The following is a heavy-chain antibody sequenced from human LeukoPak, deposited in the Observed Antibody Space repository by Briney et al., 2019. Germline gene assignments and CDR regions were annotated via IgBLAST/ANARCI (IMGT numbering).Heavy chain of an antibody. Sequence: GGSLRLSCAASGFTFNSYGMHWVRQAPGKGLGWVAFIQYAGSDKYYTDSVKGRFTISRDNSKNTLYLQMNSLRVEDTAVYYCAKGWDVDTAIDYWGQGTLVTVSS. V-gene: IGHV3-30*02. CDR3: AKGWDVDTAIDY. J-gene: IGHJ4*02. CDR1: GFTFNSYG. CDR2: IQYAGSDK. D-gene: IGHD5-18*01.